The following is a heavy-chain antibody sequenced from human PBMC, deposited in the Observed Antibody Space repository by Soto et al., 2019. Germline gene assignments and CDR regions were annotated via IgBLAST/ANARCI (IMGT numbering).Heavy chain of an antibody. CDR1: GFTFSSYW. Sequence: EVQLVESGGGLVQPGRSLRLSCAASGFTFSSYWMHWVRQAPGKGLVWVSRIKADASSTDYADSVKGRFTISRDNGKDTLYLQMNSLRAEDTGVYYCARDFYGVGYWGQGTLVTVSS. CDR3: ARDFYGVGY. CDR2: IKADASST. V-gene: IGHV3-74*01. J-gene: IGHJ4*02. D-gene: IGHD4-17*01.